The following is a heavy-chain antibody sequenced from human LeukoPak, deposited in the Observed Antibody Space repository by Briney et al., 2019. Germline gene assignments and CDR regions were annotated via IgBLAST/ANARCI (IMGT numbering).Heavy chain of an antibody. CDR3: AGEVFGVVNWFDP. V-gene: IGHV4-59*01. CDR2: IYYSGST. D-gene: IGHD3-3*01. Sequence: SETLSLTCTVSGGSISSYYWSWIRQPPGKGLEWIGHIYYSGSTNYSPSLKSRVTISLDTSNNQFSLKLNSVTAADTAVYFCAGEVFGVVNWFDPWGQGTLVTVSS. J-gene: IGHJ5*02. CDR1: GGSISSYY.